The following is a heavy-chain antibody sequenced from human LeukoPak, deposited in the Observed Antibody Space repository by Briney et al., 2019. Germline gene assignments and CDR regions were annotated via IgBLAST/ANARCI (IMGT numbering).Heavy chain of an antibody. D-gene: IGHD6-13*01. CDR2: IYTSGST. V-gene: IGHV4-4*07. Sequence: SETLSLTCTVSGGSISSYYWSWIRQPAGKGLEWIARIYTSGSTNYNPSLKSRVTMSVDTSKNQFSLKLSSVTAADTAVYYCARELGDGSSWYGAFDYWGQGTLVTVSS. CDR3: ARELGDGSSWYGAFDY. CDR1: GGSISSYY. J-gene: IGHJ4*02.